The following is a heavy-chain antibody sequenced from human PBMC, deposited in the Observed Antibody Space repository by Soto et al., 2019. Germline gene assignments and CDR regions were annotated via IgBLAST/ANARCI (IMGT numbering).Heavy chain of an antibody. CDR1: GFSLSNARMG. V-gene: IGHV2-26*01. D-gene: IGHD6-13*01. CDR2: IFSNDEK. CDR3: ARIPAAAGYYFDY. J-gene: IGHJ4*02. Sequence: QVTLKESGPVLVKPTEPLTLTCTVSGFSLSNARMGVSWIRQPPGKALEWLAHIFSNDEKSYSTSLKSRLTISKDTSKSQVVLTMTNMDPVDTATYYCARIPAAAGYYFDYWGQGTLVTVSS.